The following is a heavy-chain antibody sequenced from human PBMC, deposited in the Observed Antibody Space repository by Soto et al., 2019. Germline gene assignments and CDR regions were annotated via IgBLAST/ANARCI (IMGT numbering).Heavy chain of an antibody. Sequence: GGSLRLSCAVSGFTFSSYSMNWVRQAPGKGLEWVSSIGGSGGYIYYADSVKGRFTISRDNTKNSLYLQMNSLRVEDTAVYYCARVGYYYDSSGPESDAFDIWGQGTMVTVSS. J-gene: IGHJ3*02. CDR2: IGGSGGYI. CDR1: GFTFSSYS. CDR3: ARVGYYYDSSGPESDAFDI. D-gene: IGHD3-22*01. V-gene: IGHV3-21*01.